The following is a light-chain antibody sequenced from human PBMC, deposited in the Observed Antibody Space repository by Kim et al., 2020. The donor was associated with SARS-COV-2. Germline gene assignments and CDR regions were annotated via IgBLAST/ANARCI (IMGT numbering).Light chain of an antibody. CDR2: RDT. CDR3: QVWDSTTWV. Sequence: SVALGQTGTITWGRNNIGGKNVHWYQQKPGQAPVLVIYRDTNRPSGIPERFSGSNSGNTATLTISRAQAGDEADYYCQVWDSTTWVFGGGTKLTVL. CDR1: NIGGKN. V-gene: IGLV3-9*01. J-gene: IGLJ3*02.